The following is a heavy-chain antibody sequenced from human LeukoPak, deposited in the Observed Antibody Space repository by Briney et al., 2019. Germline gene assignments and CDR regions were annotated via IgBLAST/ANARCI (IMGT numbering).Heavy chain of an antibody. D-gene: IGHD2-15*01. V-gene: IGHV4-31*03. CDR3: ALGYCGGGSCYAREYFQH. J-gene: IGHJ1*01. Sequence: SETLSLTCTVSGGSISSGGYYWTWIRQHQGKGLEWIVYIYYSGSTYYNPSLKSRVTISVDTSKNQFSLRLSSVTAADTAVYYCALGYCGGGSCYAREYFQHWGQGTLVTVSS. CDR1: GGSISSGGYY. CDR2: IYYSGST.